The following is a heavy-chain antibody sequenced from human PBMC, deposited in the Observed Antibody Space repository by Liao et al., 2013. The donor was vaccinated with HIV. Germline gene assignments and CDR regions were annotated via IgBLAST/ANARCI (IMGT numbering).Heavy chain of an antibody. CDR2: INHSGTT. D-gene: IGHD1-14*01. CDR1: GGSFSGYY. Sequence: QVQLQQWGAGLLKPSETLSLTCAVYGGSFSGYYWSWIRQPPGKGLEWIGEINHSGTTNYNPSLKSRVTISVDTSKNQFSLKLSSVTAADTAVYYCARHQRGNRDFDYWGQGTLVTVSS. J-gene: IGHJ4*02. CDR3: ARHQRGNRDFDY. V-gene: IGHV4-34*01.